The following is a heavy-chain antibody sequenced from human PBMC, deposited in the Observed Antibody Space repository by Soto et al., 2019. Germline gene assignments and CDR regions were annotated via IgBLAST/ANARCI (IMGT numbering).Heavy chain of an antibody. CDR1: GASISNYY. J-gene: IGHJ3*01. CDR2: FYYSGST. Sequence: QVQLQESGPGLVKPSETLSLTCTVSGASISNYYWSWIRQPPGKGLACIGSFYYSGSTNYNPSLKSRVPIAADTSKNQFSLKLSSVTAADTAVYYCARTLSAVTRDAFDVWGQGTLVTVSS. D-gene: IGHD6-25*01. V-gene: IGHV4-59*01. CDR3: ARTLSAVTRDAFDV.